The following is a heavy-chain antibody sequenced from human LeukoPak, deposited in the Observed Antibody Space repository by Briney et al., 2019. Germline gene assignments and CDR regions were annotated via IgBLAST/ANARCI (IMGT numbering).Heavy chain of an antibody. Sequence: SGPALVKPTQTLTLTCTFSGFSLSTSGMCLSWIRQPPGKALEWLARIDWDDDKYYSTSLKTRLTISKDTSKNQVVLTMTNMDPVDTATYYCARMRYYYDSSGYPDYWGQGTLVTVSS. D-gene: IGHD3-22*01. CDR1: GFSLSTSGMC. V-gene: IGHV2-70*11. CDR3: ARMRYYYDSSGYPDY. J-gene: IGHJ4*02. CDR2: IDWDDDK.